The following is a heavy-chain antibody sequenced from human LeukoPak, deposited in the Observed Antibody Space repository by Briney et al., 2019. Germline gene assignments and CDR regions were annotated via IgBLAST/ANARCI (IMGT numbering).Heavy chain of an antibody. V-gene: IGHV4-39*01. J-gene: IGHJ6*03. Sequence: PSETLSLTCTVSGGSISSSSYYWGWIRQPPGKGLEWIGSIYYSGSTYYNPSLKSRVTISVDTSKNQLSLKLSSVTAADTAVYYCARHVVVPAALGLNYYYYMDVWGKGTTVTVSS. CDR3: ARHVVVPAALGLNYYYYMDV. CDR1: GGSISSSSYY. CDR2: IYYSGST. D-gene: IGHD2-2*01.